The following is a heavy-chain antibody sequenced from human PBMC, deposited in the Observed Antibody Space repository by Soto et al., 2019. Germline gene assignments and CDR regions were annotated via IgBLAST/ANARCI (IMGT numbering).Heavy chain of an antibody. Sequence: GEALKISWKGSGYNFATSWIGWIRQIPGKGLELMVIIYPGDSDDSYDPSFEGQVTISAYKSINTDYLHWSSLKASDTALYDCEKLRLDDVGGPPKYWFDPWGQGTLGTVS. D-gene: IGHD3-16*01. CDR2: IYPGDSDD. V-gene: IGHV5-51*01. CDR1: GYNFATSW. J-gene: IGHJ5*02. CDR3: EKLRLDDVGGPPKYWFDP.